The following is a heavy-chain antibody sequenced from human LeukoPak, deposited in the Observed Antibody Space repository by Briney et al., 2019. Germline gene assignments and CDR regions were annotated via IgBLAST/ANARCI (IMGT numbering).Heavy chain of an antibody. CDR2: IYYSGST. CDR1: GVSISTYY. V-gene: IGHV4-59*01. D-gene: IGHD1-26*01. CDR3: ATFGGSYLKVNAFDI. Sequence: SETLSLTCTVSGVSISTYYWTWIRQPPGKGLEWIGYIYYSGSTNYNPSLKSRVTISLDTSKSQFSLRLSSVTAADTALYYCATFGGSYLKVNAFDIWGQGTMVTVSS. J-gene: IGHJ3*02.